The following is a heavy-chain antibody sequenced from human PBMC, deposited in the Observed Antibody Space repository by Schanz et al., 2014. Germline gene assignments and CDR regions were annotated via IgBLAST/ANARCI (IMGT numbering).Heavy chain of an antibody. CDR1: GYTFISYG. CDR2: ISAYNGHT. CDR3: AGTYCSSTSCYTGYYYMDV. D-gene: IGHD2-2*02. V-gene: IGHV1-18*01. Sequence: QVQLVQSGAEVKKPGASVKVSCKASGYTFISYGIKWVRQAPGQGLEWMGWISAYNGHTDYAQKLQGRVTLTTDTSTSTAYMELRNLRSDDTAVYYCAGTYCSSTSCYTGYYYMDVWGKGTTVTVSS. J-gene: IGHJ6*03.